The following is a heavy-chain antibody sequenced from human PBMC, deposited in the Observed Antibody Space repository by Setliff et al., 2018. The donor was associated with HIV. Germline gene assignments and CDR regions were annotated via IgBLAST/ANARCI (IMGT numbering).Heavy chain of an antibody. CDR2: IHSSGNT. D-gene: IGHD1-26*01. Sequence: PSETLSLTCTVSNGSISGYYWSWIRQPAGKGLEWIGRIHSSGNTNYNPSRKSRITMSVDTSKNQFSLKLSSVSAADTVVYYCARDPSGSYHPLGYWGQGTLVTVSS. V-gene: IGHV4-4*07. J-gene: IGHJ4*02. CDR3: ARDPSGSYHPLGY. CDR1: NGSISGYY.